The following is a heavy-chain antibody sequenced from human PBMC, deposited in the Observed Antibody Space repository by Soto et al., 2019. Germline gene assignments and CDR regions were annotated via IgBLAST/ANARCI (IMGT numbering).Heavy chain of an antibody. Sequence: QVQLVQSGAEVKKPGASVKVSCKASGYTFTSYDINWVRQATGQGLESMGWMNPNSGNTGYAQMFQGRVTMSRNTSISTDYMELSSLRSEDTAVYYCARERALAGFDYRGQGTLVTVSS. CDR3: ARERALAGFDY. J-gene: IGHJ4*02. V-gene: IGHV1-8*01. D-gene: IGHD6-13*01. CDR1: GYTFTSYD. CDR2: MNPNSGNT.